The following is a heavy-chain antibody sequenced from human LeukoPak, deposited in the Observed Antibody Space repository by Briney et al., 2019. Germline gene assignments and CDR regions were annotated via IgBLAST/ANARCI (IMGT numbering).Heavy chain of an antibody. V-gene: IGHV3-23*01. J-gene: IGHJ4*02. CDR3: APATGSY. CDR1: GFTFSIYA. D-gene: IGHD2-2*01. Sequence: GGSLRLSCAASGFTFSIYAMSWVRQAPGKGLESVSAISGSGCSTYYAHSVKGRFTISRDNSKNTLYLQMNSLRAEDTAVYYCAPATGSYWGQGTLVTVSS. CDR2: ISGSGCST.